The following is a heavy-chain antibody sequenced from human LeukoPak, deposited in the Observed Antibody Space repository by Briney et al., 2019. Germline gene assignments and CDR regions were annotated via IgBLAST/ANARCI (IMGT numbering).Heavy chain of an antibody. CDR2: ISPDGSQD. J-gene: IGHJ4*02. D-gene: IGHD1/OR15-1a*01. CDR3: AKVNNYDDY. V-gene: IGHV3-30*18. CDR1: GFTFSIFG. Sequence: TGGSLRLSCAASGFTFSIFGIHWVRQAPGKGLEWVAAISPDGSQDYYTDSVKGRFTVSRDNSKNMIYLQMNSLRGEDSAVYYCAKVNNYDDYWGQGTLVTVSS.